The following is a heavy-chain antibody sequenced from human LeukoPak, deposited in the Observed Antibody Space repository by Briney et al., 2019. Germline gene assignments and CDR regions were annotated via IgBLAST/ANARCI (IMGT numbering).Heavy chain of an antibody. J-gene: IGHJ4*02. CDR1: GFTFSSYA. CDR3: ASIPTYYYDSSGSAVDY. V-gene: IGHV3-23*01. Sequence: GGSLRLSCAASGFTFSSYAMSWVRQAPGKGLDWVSSITGSGGSTYYADSVKGRFTISRDNSKNTLFLQMNSLRAEDTAVYYCASIPTYYYDSSGSAVDYWGQGTLVTVSS. D-gene: IGHD3-22*01. CDR2: ITGSGGST.